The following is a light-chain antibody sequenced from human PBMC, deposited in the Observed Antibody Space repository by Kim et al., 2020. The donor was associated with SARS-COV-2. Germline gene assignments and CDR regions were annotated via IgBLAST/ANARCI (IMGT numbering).Light chain of an antibody. CDR3: LQHSTYPIT. CDR2: GAS. CDR1: QDIRND. Sequence: ASVRDRVTITCRASQDIRNDLGWYQQNPGRAPKRLIYGASSLQSGVPSRFSGSGSGTEFTITISSVQPEDFATYFCLQHSTYPITFGQGTRLEIK. J-gene: IGKJ5*01. V-gene: IGKV1-17*01.